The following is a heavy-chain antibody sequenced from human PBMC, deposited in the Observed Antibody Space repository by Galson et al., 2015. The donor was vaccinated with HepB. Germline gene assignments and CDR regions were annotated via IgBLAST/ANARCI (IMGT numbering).Heavy chain of an antibody. CDR2: INAGNGNT. J-gene: IGHJ3*02. CDR3: ARARGLTVVTPHDAFDI. CDR1: GYTFTSYA. V-gene: IGHV1-3*01. Sequence: SVKVSCKASGYTFTSYAMHWVRQAPGQRLEWMGWINAGNGNTKYSQKFQGRVTITRDTSASTAYMELSSLRSEDTAVYYCARARGLTVVTPHDAFDIWGQGTMVTVSS. D-gene: IGHD4-23*01.